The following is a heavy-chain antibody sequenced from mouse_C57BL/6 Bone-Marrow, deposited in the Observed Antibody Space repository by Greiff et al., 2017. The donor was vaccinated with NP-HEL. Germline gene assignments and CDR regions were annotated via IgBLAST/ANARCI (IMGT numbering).Heavy chain of an antibody. V-gene: IGHV1-72*01. CDR3: APAYYSNYRHAMDY. CDR2: IDPNSGGT. J-gene: IGHJ4*01. CDR1: GYTFTSYW. Sequence: QVQLQQPGAELVKPGASVKLSCKASGYTFTSYWMHWVKQRPGRGLEWIGRIDPNSGGTKYNEKFKSKATLTVDKPSSTAYMQLSSLTSEYSAVYYCAPAYYSNYRHAMDYWGQGTSVTVSS. D-gene: IGHD2-5*01.